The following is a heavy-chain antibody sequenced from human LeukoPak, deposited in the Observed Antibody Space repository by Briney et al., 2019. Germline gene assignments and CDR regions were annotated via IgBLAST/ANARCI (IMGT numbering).Heavy chain of an antibody. CDR1: GFSFSDYY. Sequence: GGSLRLSCAASGFSFSDYYMSWLRQAPGKGLEWVSYISSSGGIIYYADSVKGRFTISRDNAKNSLFLQMDSLRAEDTAVYYCAKMPVSYSSGWSNFDYWGQGTLVTVSS. D-gene: IGHD6-19*01. J-gene: IGHJ4*02. V-gene: IGHV3-11*01. CDR3: AKMPVSYSSGWSNFDY. CDR2: ISSSGGII.